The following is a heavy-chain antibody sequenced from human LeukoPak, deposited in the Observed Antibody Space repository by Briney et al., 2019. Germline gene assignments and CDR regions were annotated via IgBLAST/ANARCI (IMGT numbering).Heavy chain of an antibody. Sequence: ASVNVSCKASGYTFTGYYMHWVRQAPGQGLEGMGWINPNSCGPHYAQKFQGWVTLTRDTSISTAYMELSRLRSDDTSVYYCATLYDYFDYWGQGTLVTVSS. D-gene: IGHD5/OR15-5a*01. CDR2: INPNSCGP. CDR1: GYTFTGYY. J-gene: IGHJ4*02. V-gene: IGHV1-2*04. CDR3: ATLYDYFDY.